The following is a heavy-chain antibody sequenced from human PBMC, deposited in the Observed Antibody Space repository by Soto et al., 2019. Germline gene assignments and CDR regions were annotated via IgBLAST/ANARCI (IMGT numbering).Heavy chain of an antibody. V-gene: IGHV4-39*01. Sequence: SETLSLTCTVSGGYISSYYWGWIRQPPGKGLEWIGSIYYSGSTYYNPSLKSRVTISVDTSKNQFSLKLSSVTAADTAVYYCARHEGILTGYYIMNYYGMDVWGQGTTVTVSS. CDR3: ARHEGILTGYYIMNYYGMDV. CDR1: GGYISSYY. J-gene: IGHJ6*02. D-gene: IGHD3-9*01. CDR2: IYYSGST.